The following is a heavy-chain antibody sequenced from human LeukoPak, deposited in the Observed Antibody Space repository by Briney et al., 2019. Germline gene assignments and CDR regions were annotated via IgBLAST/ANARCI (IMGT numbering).Heavy chain of an antibody. Sequence: ASVKVSCKASGYTFTDYYIHWVRQAPGQGLEWMGWINPKGGGTNYAQTFQDRVTMTRDTSISTVYMELSSLRSDDTAVYSCARGVLLAGRGAFDIWGQGTMVTVSS. J-gene: IGHJ3*02. CDR1: GYTFTDYY. V-gene: IGHV1-2*02. CDR3: ARGVLLAGRGAFDI. CDR2: INPKGGGT. D-gene: IGHD6-19*01.